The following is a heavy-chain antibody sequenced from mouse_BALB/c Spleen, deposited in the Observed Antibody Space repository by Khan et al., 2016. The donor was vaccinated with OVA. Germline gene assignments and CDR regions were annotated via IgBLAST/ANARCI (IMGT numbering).Heavy chain of an antibody. CDR3: AREGPYYGSYGDWITY. J-gene: IGHJ3*01. CDR2: INPNNYYT. CDR1: GYTFTSYT. Sequence: VQLQESGAELARPGASVKMSCKASGYTFTSYTMHWVNQRPGQGLEWIGSINPNNYYTNYNQKFKDKATLTADKSSTTAYMQLSSLTSEDSAVSYGAREGPYYGSYGDWITYWGQGTRVTVAA. V-gene: IGHV1-4*01. D-gene: IGHD2-10*01.